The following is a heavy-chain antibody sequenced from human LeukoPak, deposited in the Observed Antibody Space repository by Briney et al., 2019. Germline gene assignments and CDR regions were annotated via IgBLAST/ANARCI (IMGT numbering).Heavy chain of an antibody. Sequence: SETLSLTCTVSGGSISSGGYYWSWIRQLPGKGLECIGFIYYSGSTNYNPSLKSRVTISVDTSKNQFSLKLSSVTAADTAVYYCARVSPGYCSGGSCYGVDYWGQGTLVTVSS. CDR3: ARVSPGYCSGGSCYGVDY. V-gene: IGHV4-61*08. CDR2: IYYSGST. CDR1: GGSISSGGYY. D-gene: IGHD2-15*01. J-gene: IGHJ4*02.